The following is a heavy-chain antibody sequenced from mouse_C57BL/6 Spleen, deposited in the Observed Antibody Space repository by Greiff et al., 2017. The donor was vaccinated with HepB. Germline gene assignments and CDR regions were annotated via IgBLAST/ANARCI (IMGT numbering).Heavy chain of an antibody. CDR1: GYTFTDYN. V-gene: IGHV1-18*01. Sequence: EVQLQQSGPELVKPGASVKIPCKASGYTFTDYNMDWVKQSHGKSLEWIGDINPNNGGPIYNQKFKGKATLTVDKSSSPAYMELRSLTSEDTAVYYCARVYYGSSYGDCDVWGTGTTVTVSS. CDR2: INPNNGGP. J-gene: IGHJ1*03. CDR3: ARVYYGSSYGDCDV. D-gene: IGHD1-1*01.